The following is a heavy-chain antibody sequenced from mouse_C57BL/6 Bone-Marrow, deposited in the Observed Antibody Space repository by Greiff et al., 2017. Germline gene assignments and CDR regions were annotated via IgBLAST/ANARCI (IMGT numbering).Heavy chain of an antibody. CDR1: GYSFTGYY. Sequence: EVQLQQSGPELVKPGASVKISCKASGYSFTGYYMNWVKQSPEKSLEWIGEINPSTGGTTYNQKFKAKATLTVDKSSSTAYMQLKSLTSEDSAVYYCARWGYDYAGGYYAMDYWGQGTSGTVAS. D-gene: IGHD2-4*01. CDR3: ARWGYDYAGGYYAMDY. V-gene: IGHV1-42*01. J-gene: IGHJ4*01. CDR2: INPSTGGT.